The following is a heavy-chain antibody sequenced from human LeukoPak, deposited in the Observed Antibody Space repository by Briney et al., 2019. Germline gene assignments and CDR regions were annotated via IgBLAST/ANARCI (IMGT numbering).Heavy chain of an antibody. CDR2: ISSSGSTI. CDR3: ARAFGGAPGY. D-gene: IGHD3-16*01. J-gene: IGHJ4*02. CDR1: GLTFSSYE. Sequence: GGSLRLSCAASGLTFSSYEMNWVRQAPGQGLEWVSYISSSGSTIYYADSVKGRFTISRDNARNSLYLQMNSLRAEDAAVYYCARAFGGAPGYWGQGTLVTVSS. V-gene: IGHV3-48*03.